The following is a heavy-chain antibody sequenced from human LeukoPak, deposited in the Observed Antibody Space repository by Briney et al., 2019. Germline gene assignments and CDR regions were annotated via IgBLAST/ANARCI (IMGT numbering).Heavy chain of an antibody. V-gene: IGHV4-59*01. CDR3: ARDVGYCSSTSCYRAGGY. Sequence: SETLSLTCTASGGSISSYDWSWIRQPPGKGLEWIGYINYSGSTNYNPSPKSRVTISVDTSKNQFSLKLSSVTAADTAVYYCARDVGYCSSTSCYRAGGYWGQGTLVTVSS. D-gene: IGHD2-2*01. CDR1: GGSISSYD. CDR2: INYSGST. J-gene: IGHJ4*02.